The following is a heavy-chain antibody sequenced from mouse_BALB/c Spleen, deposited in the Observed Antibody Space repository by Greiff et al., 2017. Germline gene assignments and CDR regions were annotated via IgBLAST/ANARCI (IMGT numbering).Heavy chain of an antibody. V-gene: IGHV5-6-3*01. Sequence: EVMLVESGGGLVQPGGSLKLSCAASGFTFSSYGMSWVRQTPDKRLELVATINSNGGSTYYPDSVKGRFTISRDNAKNTLYLQMSSLKSEDTAMYYCARATALRSYAMDYWGQGTSVTVSS. J-gene: IGHJ4*01. CDR3: ARATALRSYAMDY. CDR2: INSNGGST. CDR1: GFTFSSYG. D-gene: IGHD1-2*01.